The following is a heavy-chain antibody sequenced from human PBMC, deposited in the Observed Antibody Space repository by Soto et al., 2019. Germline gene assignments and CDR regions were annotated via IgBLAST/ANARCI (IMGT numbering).Heavy chain of an antibody. CDR3: ARGALIVVVPAHTSYYYGMDV. J-gene: IGHJ6*02. D-gene: IGHD2-2*01. CDR1: GGTFSSYA. CDR2: IMPIFGTA. Sequence: QVQLVQSGAEVKKPGSSVKVSCKASGGTFSSYAISWVRQAPGQGLEWMGGIMPIFGTANYAQKFQGRVTITADQSTSTAYMELSSLRSEDTAVYYCARGALIVVVPAHTSYYYGMDVCGQGTTVTVSS. V-gene: IGHV1-69*01.